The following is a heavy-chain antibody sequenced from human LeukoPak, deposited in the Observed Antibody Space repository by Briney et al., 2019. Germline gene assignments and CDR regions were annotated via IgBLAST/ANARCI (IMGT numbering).Heavy chain of an antibody. Sequence: GGSLRLSCAASGFTFSNYGMSWVRQAPGKGLEWVSGISGSGGSTYYADSVKGRFTISRDNAKNSLYLQMNSLRAEDTAVYYCARGIGTFDPWGQGTLVTVSS. D-gene: IGHD1-1*01. J-gene: IGHJ5*02. CDR1: GFTFSNYG. CDR3: ARGIGTFDP. CDR2: ISGSGGST. V-gene: IGHV3-23*01.